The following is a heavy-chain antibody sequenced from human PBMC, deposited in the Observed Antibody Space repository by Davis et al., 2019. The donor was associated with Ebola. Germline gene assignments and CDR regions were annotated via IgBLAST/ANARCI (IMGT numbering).Heavy chain of an antibody. Sequence: ASVKVSCKASGYTFTSYYMHWVRQAPGQGLEWMGIINPSGGSTSYAQKFQGRVTMTRDTSTSTVYMELSSLRSEDTAVYYCARDPARTSGGNSGYFQHWGQGTLVTVSS. V-gene: IGHV1-46*01. CDR3: ARDPARTSGGNSGYFQH. D-gene: IGHD4-23*01. CDR2: INPSGGST. CDR1: GYTFTSYY. J-gene: IGHJ1*01.